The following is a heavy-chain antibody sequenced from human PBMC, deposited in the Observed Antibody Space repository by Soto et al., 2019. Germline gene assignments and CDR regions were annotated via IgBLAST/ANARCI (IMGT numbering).Heavy chain of an antibody. CDR2: IGRAGDT. Sequence: EVQLAESGGKLIQPGGSLRLSCEASGFTFSAYDMHWVRQSPGKGLEWVSGIGRAGDTYYADSVRDRFTTSRDNAKNSVYLQMNSLRAGDTAVYYCARLSTIWTYFDYWGQGSLVTVSS. D-gene: IGHD1-1*01. CDR1: GFTFSAYD. CDR3: ARLSTIWTYFDY. J-gene: IGHJ4*02. V-gene: IGHV3-13*01.